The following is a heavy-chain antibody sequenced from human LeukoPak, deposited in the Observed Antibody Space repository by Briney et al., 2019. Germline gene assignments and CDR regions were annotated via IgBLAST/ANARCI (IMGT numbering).Heavy chain of an antibody. CDR1: GFTFSSYA. J-gene: IGHJ4*02. CDR2: ISGSGGST. CDR3: AKSSLVVEWELRDFDC. V-gene: IGHV3-23*01. D-gene: IGHD1-26*01. Sequence: TGGSLRLSCAASGFTFSSYAMSWVRQAPGKGLEWVSAISGSGGSTYYADSVKGRFTISRDNSKNTLYLQMNSLRAEDTAVYYCAKSSLVVEWELRDFDCWGQGTLVTVSS.